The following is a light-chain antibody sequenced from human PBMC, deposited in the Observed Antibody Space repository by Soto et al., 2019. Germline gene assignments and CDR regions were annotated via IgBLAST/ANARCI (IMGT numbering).Light chain of an antibody. V-gene: IGLV1-51*01. J-gene: IGLJ2*01. CDR1: SSNIGNNY. CDR2: DNN. CDR3: GTWDSSLSAVV. Sequence: QSVLTQPPSVSAAPGQKVTISCSGSSSNIGNNYVSWYQQLPGTAPKLLIYDNNNRPSGIPDRFSGSKSGTSATLGITGLQTGDEVDYYCGTWDSSLSAVVFGGGTKLTVL.